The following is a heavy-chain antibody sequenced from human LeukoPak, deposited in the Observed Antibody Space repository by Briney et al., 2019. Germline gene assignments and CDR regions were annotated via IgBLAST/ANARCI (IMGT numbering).Heavy chain of an antibody. J-gene: IGHJ3*02. CDR2: IYPGDSDI. V-gene: IGHV5-51*01. Sequence: GESLKISCKGSGYSFTNYWVGWVRQMPAKGLEWIGIIYPGDSDIRYSPSFQGQVTISADKSISTAYLQWSSLKASDTAMYYCARRGLLGYCSGASCYDAFDIWGQGIMVTVSS. D-gene: IGHD2-15*01. CDR3: ARRGLLGYCSGASCYDAFDI. CDR1: GYSFTNYW.